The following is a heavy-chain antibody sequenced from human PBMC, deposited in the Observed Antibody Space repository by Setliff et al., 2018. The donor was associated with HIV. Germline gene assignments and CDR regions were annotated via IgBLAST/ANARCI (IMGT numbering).Heavy chain of an antibody. CDR1: GGSISSHY. CDR2: IYYSGST. D-gene: IGHD3-22*01. Sequence: SETLSLTCTVSGGSISSHYWSWIRQPPGKGLEWIGSIYYSGSTNYNPSLKSRVTISVDTSKNQFSLNLTSVTATDTAVYYCARAGYYGSTSYWEYFQHWGQGTLVT. CDR3: ARAGYYGSTSYWEYFQH. V-gene: IGHV4-59*08. J-gene: IGHJ1*01.